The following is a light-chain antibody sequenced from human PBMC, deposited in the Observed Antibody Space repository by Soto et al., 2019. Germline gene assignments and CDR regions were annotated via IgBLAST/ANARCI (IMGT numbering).Light chain of an antibody. Sequence: QSALTQPASVSGSPGQSITLSCTGTSSDIGGYDYVSWYQRHPGKAPKLIIYDVNNRPSGVPNRFSGSKSGNTASLTIAGLEAEDEDDYYCTSYASGSAHVVFGGGTKVTVL. V-gene: IGLV2-14*01. CDR3: TSYASGSAHVV. CDR1: SSDIGGYDY. J-gene: IGLJ2*01. CDR2: DVN.